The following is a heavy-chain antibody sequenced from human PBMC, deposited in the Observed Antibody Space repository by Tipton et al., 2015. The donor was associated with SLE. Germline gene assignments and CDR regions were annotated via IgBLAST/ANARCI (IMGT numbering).Heavy chain of an antibody. CDR1: GFTFSSYG. V-gene: IGHV3-30*02. D-gene: IGHD2-2*01. CDR2: IRYDGSNK. CDR3: AKVFMSAFDY. J-gene: IGHJ4*02. Sequence: SLRLSCAASGFTFSSYGMHWVRQAPGKGLEWVAFIRYDGSNKYYADSVKGRFTISRDNSKNTAYLQMNSLRAEDTAVYYCAKVFMSAFDYWGQGTLVTVSS.